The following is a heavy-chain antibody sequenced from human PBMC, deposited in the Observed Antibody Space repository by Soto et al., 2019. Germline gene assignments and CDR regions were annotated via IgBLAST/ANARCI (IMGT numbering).Heavy chain of an antibody. J-gene: IGHJ6*02. CDR3: ARSATGGEVGSGYYMRKYYYYGMDG. CDR1: LVTFISYA. V-gene: IGHV1-69*13. D-gene: IGHD3-3*01. Sequence: SVTVCCTASLVTFISYAIRLLRPGPGPGLEGIGGIIPIFGTANYAQKFQGRVTITADESTSTAYMELSSLRSEDTAVYYCARSATGGEVGSGYYMRKYYYYGMDGWGQGNKVT. CDR2: IIPIFGTA.